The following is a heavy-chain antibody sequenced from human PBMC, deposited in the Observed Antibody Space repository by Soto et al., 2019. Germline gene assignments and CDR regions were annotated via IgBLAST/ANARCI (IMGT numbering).Heavy chain of an antibody. Sequence: ASVKVSCKASGYTFTSYAMYWVRQAPGQRLEWMGWINAGNGNTKYSQKFQGRVTITRDTSASTAYMELSSLRSEDTAVYYCARAHYDILTGYSLNWFDPWGQGTLVTVSS. CDR3: ARAHYDILTGYSLNWFDP. CDR1: GYTFTSYA. V-gene: IGHV1-3*01. D-gene: IGHD3-9*01. CDR2: INAGNGNT. J-gene: IGHJ5*02.